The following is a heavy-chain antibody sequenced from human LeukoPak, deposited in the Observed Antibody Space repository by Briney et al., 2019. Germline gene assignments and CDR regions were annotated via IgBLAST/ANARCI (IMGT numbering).Heavy chain of an antibody. Sequence: GGSLSRSCAASGFTFRTYRMNWVGQAPGKGLEWVSSISSSSSYIYYADSVKGRFTISRDNAKNSLYLQMNSLRAEDTAVYYCASWVSSRDTDYWGQETLVTVSS. CDR2: ISSSSSYI. CDR1: GFTFRTYR. D-gene: IGHD2-2*01. V-gene: IGHV3-21*01. CDR3: ASWVSSRDTDY. J-gene: IGHJ4*03.